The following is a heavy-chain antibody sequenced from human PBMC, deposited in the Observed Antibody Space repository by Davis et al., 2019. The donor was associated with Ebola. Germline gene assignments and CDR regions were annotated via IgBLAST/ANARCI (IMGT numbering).Heavy chain of an antibody. CDR3: ARGSAGTTPLDS. CDR2: IYYWGSS. Sequence: SETLSLTCTVSGGSISSSSYYWSWIRQPPGKGLEWVGYIYYWGSSDSNPSLKSRVTISLDTSKKQFSLKLTSVNAADTAVYYCARGSAGTTPLDSWGQGTLVTVSS. J-gene: IGHJ4*02. D-gene: IGHD1/OR15-1a*01. V-gene: IGHV4-61*05. CDR1: GGSISSSSYY.